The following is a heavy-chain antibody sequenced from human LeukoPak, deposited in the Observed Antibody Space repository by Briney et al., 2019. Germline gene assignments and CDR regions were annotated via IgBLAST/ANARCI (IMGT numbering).Heavy chain of an antibody. D-gene: IGHD3-10*01. CDR1: GYTFTSYA. Sequence: ASVKVSCKASGYTFTSYAMHWVRQAPGQRLEWMGWINAGNGNTKYSQKFQGRVTITRDTSASTAYMELSSLRSEDTAVYYCARGKEENLLWFGELSRWGNRGEDWFDPWGQGTLVTVSS. CDR2: INAGNGNT. CDR3: ARGKEENLLWFGELSRWGNRGEDWFDP. V-gene: IGHV1-3*01. J-gene: IGHJ5*02.